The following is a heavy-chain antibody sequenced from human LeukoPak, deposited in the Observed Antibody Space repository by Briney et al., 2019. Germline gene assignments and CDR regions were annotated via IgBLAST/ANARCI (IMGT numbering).Heavy chain of an antibody. D-gene: IGHD4-11*01. CDR2: ISSGGTYK. V-gene: IGHV3-21*01. CDR3: AREDHSNYNY. Sequence: GGSLRLSCAASGFTFSDYTMNWVRQAPGKGLEWVSSISSGGTYKYYADSVKGRFTISRDNAQNSLYLQMNSLRAEDTAVYYCAREDHSNYNYWGQGTLVTVSS. CDR1: GFTFSDYT. J-gene: IGHJ4*02.